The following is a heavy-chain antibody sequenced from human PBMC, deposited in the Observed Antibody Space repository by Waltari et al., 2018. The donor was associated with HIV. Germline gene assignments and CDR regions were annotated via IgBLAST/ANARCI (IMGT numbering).Heavy chain of an antibody. CDR1: GFTFDDYP. CDR2: ISWNSGSI. D-gene: IGHD4-4*01. Sequence: EVQLVESGGGLVQPGRSLRLSCAASGFTFDDYPMPWVRQAPGKGLEWVSGISWNSGSIGYADSVKGRFTISRDNAKNSLYLQMNSLRAEDTALYYCAKGFPLAVTTFDYWGQGTLVTVSS. V-gene: IGHV3-9*01. J-gene: IGHJ4*02. CDR3: AKGFPLAVTTFDY.